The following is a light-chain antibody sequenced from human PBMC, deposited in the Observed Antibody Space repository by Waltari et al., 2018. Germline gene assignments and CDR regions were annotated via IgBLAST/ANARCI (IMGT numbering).Light chain of an antibody. Sequence: QSALTQPASVSGSPGQSITISCSGTDSDVGAYDFVSWYQQHPGKAPHLLIYEVSNRPSGFSMRFSASKSGNTASLTISGLQAEDEADYYCSSYTTSSAPGVFGTGTRVTVL. J-gene: IGLJ1*01. CDR3: SSYTTSSAPGV. CDR1: DSDVGAYDF. V-gene: IGLV2-14*01. CDR2: EVS.